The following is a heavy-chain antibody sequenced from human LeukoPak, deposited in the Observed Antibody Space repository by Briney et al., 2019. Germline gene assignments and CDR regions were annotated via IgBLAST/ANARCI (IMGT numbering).Heavy chain of an antibody. CDR1: GYTFTGYY. CDR2: INPNSGGT. J-gene: IGHJ4*02. Sequence: ASVKVSCKASGYTFTGYYMHWVRQAPGQGLEWMGWINPNSGGTNYAQKFQGRVTMTRDTSISTAYMELSRLRSDDTAVYYCARRPRVIETATITGDYWGQRTLVTVSS. D-gene: IGHD5-24*01. CDR3: ARRPRVIETATITGDY. V-gene: IGHV1-2*02.